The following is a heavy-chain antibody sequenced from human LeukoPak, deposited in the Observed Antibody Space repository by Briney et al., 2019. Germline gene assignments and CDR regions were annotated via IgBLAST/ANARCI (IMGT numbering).Heavy chain of an antibody. CDR2: ISWNSGSI. J-gene: IGHJ5*02. CDR3: AKDMRSGWYP. D-gene: IGHD6-19*01. CDR1: GFTFDDYA. Sequence: GRSLRLSCAASGFTFDDYAMHWVRQAPGKGLEWVSGISWNSGSIGYADSVKGRFTISRDNAKNSLYLQMNSLRAEDTALCYCAKDMRSGWYPWGQGTLVTVSS. V-gene: IGHV3-9*01.